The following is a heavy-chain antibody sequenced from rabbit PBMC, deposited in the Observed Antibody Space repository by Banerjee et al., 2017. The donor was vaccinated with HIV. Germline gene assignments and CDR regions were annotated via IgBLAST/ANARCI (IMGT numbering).Heavy chain of an antibody. Sequence: QEQLEESGGDLVKPEGSLTLTCTASGFDFSNYGVSWVRQAPGKGLEWIGYIDPVFGSIHYASWVNGRFTISDHNAQNTLYLQLNSLTAADTATYFCARGGGSSGWGFNLRGPGTLVTVS. D-gene: IGHD4-1*01. V-gene: IGHV1S47*01. CDR3: ARGGGSSGWGFNL. J-gene: IGHJ4*01. CDR1: GFDFSNYG. CDR2: IDPVFGSI.